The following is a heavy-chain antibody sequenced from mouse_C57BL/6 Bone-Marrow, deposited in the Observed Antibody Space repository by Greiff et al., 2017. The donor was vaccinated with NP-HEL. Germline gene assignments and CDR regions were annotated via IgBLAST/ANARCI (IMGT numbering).Heavy chain of an antibody. CDR2: IYPGNSDT. CDR1: GYTFTSYW. Sequence: VQLQQSGTVLARPGASVKMSCKTSGYTFTSYWMHWVKQRPGQGLEWIGAIYPGNSDTSYNQKFKGQAKLTAVTSASTAYMELSSLTNEDSAVDYCTSVRRTIYDDYPAWFAYWGQGTLVTGSA. CDR3: TSVRRTIYDDYPAWFAY. J-gene: IGHJ3*01. V-gene: IGHV1-5*01. D-gene: IGHD2-4*01.